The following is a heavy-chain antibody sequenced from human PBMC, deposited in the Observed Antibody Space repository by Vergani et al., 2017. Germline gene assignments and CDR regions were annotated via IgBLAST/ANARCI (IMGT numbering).Heavy chain of an antibody. D-gene: IGHD3-22*01. Sequence: QVQLVQSGPEVKRPGASVKVSCKTSGYTFFNYGVNWIRRAPGQGFEWLGWIRADTGDTKYSERLLDRVTLTTDSSTNTAYMELRSLKSDDTAVYYCARDGTDIFVSSSDYSHLLYYWGQGILVTVSS. CDR2: IRADTGDT. J-gene: IGHJ4*02. V-gene: IGHV1-18*04. CDR3: ARDGTDIFVSSSDYSHLLYY. CDR1: GYTFFNYG.